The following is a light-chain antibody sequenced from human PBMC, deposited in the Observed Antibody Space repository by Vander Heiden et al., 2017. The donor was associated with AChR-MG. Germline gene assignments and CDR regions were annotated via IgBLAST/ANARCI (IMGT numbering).Light chain of an antibody. CDR1: QTVASNY. CDR3: QQYGSSPAIT. J-gene: IGKJ5*01. CDR2: RAS. V-gene: IGKV3-20*01. Sequence: EVVLTQSPGTLSLSPGDRATLSCRASQTVASNYLAWYQQKPGQAPRLLIFRASRRATGIPDRVSGSGSGTDFTLTISRVEPEDFAVYYCQQYGSSPAITFGQGTRLEIK.